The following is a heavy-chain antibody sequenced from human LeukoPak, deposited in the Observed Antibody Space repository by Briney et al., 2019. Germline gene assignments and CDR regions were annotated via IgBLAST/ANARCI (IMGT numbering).Heavy chain of an antibody. D-gene: IGHD6-6*01. CDR3: AKEFPGSSSLYYYYGMDV. J-gene: IGHJ6*02. CDR2: ISGDGGST. Sequence: PGGSLRLSCAASGFTFSSYWMHWVRQVPGRGLVWVSLISGDGGSTYYADSVKGRFTISRDNSKNSLYLQMNSLRTEDTALYYCAKEFPGSSSLYYYYGMDVWGQGTTVTVSS. V-gene: IGHV3-43*02. CDR1: GFTFSSYW.